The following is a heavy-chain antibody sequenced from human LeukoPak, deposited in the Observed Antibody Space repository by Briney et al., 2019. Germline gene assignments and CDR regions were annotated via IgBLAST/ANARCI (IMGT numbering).Heavy chain of an antibody. J-gene: IGHJ4*02. CDR1: GFTFSSYE. D-gene: IGHD1-26*01. V-gene: IGHV3-48*03. Sequence: GGSLRLSCAASGFTFSSYEMNWVRQAPGKGLEWVSYISSSGSTIYYADSVKGRFTISRDNAKNSLYLQMNSLRAEDTAVYYCAREVRTSGSPYYFDYWGQGTLVT. CDR2: ISSSGSTI. CDR3: AREVRTSGSPYYFDY.